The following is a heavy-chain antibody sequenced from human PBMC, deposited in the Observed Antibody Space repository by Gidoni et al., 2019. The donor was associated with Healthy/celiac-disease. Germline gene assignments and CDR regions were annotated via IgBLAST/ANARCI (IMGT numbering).Heavy chain of an antibody. D-gene: IGHD3-10*01. V-gene: IGHV3-64*01. Sequence: EVQLVESGGGLVQPGGSLRLSCAASGFTFSSYAMHWVRQAPGKGLEYVSAISSNGGSTYYANSVKGRFTISRDNSKNTLYLQMGSLRAEDMAVYYCARDHFPYYYGSGSALFDYWGQGTLVTVSS. CDR1: GFTFSSYA. CDR2: ISSNGGST. J-gene: IGHJ4*02. CDR3: ARDHFPYYYGSGSALFDY.